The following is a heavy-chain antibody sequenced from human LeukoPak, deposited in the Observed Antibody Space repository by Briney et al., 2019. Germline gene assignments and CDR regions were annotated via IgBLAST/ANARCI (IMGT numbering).Heavy chain of an antibody. V-gene: IGHV1-69*01. D-gene: IGHD5-18*01. CDR1: GGTFSSYA. J-gene: IGHJ4*02. CDR3: ARTRVDTAMDYYFDY. CDR2: IIPIFGTA. Sequence: SVKVSCKASGGTFSSYAISWVRQAPGQGLEWMGGIIPIFGTANYAQKFQGRVTITADESTSTAYMELSSLGSEDTAVYYCARTRVDTAMDYYFDYWGQGTLVTVSS.